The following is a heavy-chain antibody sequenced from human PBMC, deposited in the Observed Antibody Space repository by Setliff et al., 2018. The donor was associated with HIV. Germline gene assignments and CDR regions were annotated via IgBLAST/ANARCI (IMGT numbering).Heavy chain of an antibody. V-gene: IGHV4-34*01. J-gene: IGHJ5*02. CDR1: GGSFSGYF. D-gene: IGHD3-10*01. CDR2: INHYGGT. Sequence: PSETLSLTCAVYGGSFSGYFWNWIRQPPGKGLEWIGAINHYGGTNYNPPLKSRVTMSVDTSKNQFSLRLSSVTAADTAVYYCAREYYYGSGSSFDPWGQGTLVTVPS. CDR3: AREYYYGSGSSFDP.